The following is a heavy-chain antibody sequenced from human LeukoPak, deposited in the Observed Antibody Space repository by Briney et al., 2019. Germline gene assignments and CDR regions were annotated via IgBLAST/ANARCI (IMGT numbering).Heavy chain of an antibody. CDR2: INHSGST. V-gene: IGHV4-34*01. CDR1: GGSFSGYY. D-gene: IGHD3-10*01. Sequence: SETLSLTCAVYGGSFSGYYWSWIRQPPGKGLEWIGEINHSGSTNYNPSLKSRVTISVDTSKNQFSLKLSSVTAADTAVYYCARGKAMVRGVMGSWFDPWGQGTLVTVSS. J-gene: IGHJ5*02. CDR3: ARGKAMVRGVMGSWFDP.